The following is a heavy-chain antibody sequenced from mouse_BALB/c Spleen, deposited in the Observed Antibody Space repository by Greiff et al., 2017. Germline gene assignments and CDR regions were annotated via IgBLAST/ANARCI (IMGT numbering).Heavy chain of an antibody. Sequence: VHLVESGPGLVAPSQSLSITCTVSGFSLTSYGVHWVRQPPGKGLEWLGVIWAGGSTNYNSALMSRLSISKDNSKSQVFLKMNSLQTYDTAMYYCARDRTTVVDWYFDVWGAGTTVTVSS. CDR3: ARDRTTVVDWYFDV. J-gene: IGHJ1*01. CDR2: IWAGGST. CDR1: GFSLTSYG. V-gene: IGHV2-9*02. D-gene: IGHD1-1*01.